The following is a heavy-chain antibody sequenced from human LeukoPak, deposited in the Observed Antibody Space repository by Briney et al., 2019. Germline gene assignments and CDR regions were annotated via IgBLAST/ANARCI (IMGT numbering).Heavy chain of an antibody. Sequence: ASVKVSCKASGYTFTGYYMHWVRQAPGQGLEWMGWINPNSGGTNYAQKFQGRVTMTRDTSISTAHMELSRLRSDDTAVYYCARVLATVTTGPDYWGQGTLVTVSS. CDR1: GYTFTGYY. D-gene: IGHD4-17*01. J-gene: IGHJ4*02. V-gene: IGHV1-2*02. CDR2: INPNSGGT. CDR3: ARVLATVTTGPDY.